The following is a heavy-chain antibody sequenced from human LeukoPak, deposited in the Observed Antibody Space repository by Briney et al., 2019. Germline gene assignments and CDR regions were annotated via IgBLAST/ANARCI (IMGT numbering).Heavy chain of an antibody. Sequence: GRSLRLSCAASGFTFSSYGMHWVRQAPGKGLEWVAVISYDGSNKYYADSVKGRFTISRDNSKNTLYLQMSSLRAEDTAVYYCAKGNFWSGYYTGETTHFDYWGQGTLVTVSS. J-gene: IGHJ4*02. CDR2: ISYDGSNK. CDR3: AKGNFWSGYYTGETTHFDY. D-gene: IGHD3-3*01. V-gene: IGHV3-30*18. CDR1: GFTFSSYG.